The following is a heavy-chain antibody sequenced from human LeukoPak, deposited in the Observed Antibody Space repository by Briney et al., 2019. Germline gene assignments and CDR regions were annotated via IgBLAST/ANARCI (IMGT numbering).Heavy chain of an antibody. D-gene: IGHD2-2*01. Sequence: PSETLSLTCAVYGGSFSGYYWSWIRQPPGKGLEWIGEINHSGSTNYNPSLKSRVTISVDTSENQFSLKLSSVTAADTAVYYCASRRKRSSTSCCAFDIWGQGPMVTVSS. CDR1: GGSFSGYY. CDR2: INHSGST. CDR3: ASRRKRSSTSCCAFDI. J-gene: IGHJ3*02. V-gene: IGHV4-34*01.